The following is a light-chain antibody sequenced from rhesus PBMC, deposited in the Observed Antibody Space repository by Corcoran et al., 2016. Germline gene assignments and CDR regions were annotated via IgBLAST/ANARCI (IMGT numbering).Light chain of an antibody. CDR3: QQYYSWPLT. CDR2: SAS. J-gene: IGKJ4*01. Sequence: EIVMTQSPATLSLSPGERATLSCRASQSVSSSLAWYQQKPGQAPKLLIYSASNRATGIPDRFSGSGSGTEFTLIISSLEPEDVGVYYCQQYYSWPLTFGGGTKVELK. V-gene: IGKV3-42*02. CDR1: QSVSSS.